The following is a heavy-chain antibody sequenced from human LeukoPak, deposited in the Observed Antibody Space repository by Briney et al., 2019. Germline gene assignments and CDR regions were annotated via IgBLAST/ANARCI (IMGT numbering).Heavy chain of an antibody. V-gene: IGHV1-69*05. Sequence: SVKVSCKASGGTFSSYAISWVRQAPGQGLEWMGGIIPIFGTANYAQKFQGRVTITTDESTSTAYMELSSLRSEDTAVYYCARDRSEQYFDASGYSDYWGQGTLVTVSS. CDR3: ARDRSEQYFDASGYSDY. D-gene: IGHD3-22*01. J-gene: IGHJ4*02. CDR1: GGTFSSYA. CDR2: IIPIFGTA.